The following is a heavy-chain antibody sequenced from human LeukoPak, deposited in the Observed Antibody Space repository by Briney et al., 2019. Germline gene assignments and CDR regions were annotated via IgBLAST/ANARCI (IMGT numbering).Heavy chain of an antibody. V-gene: IGHV4-34*01. CDR2: MNHSGST. CDR1: GGSFSGSY. J-gene: IGHJ5*02. D-gene: IGHD1-1*01. Sequence: PSDTLSLTYAVYGGSFSGSYWSWIRQPPGKGLEWMGEMNHSGSTNYNPSLKSRVTTSVDTPKNQFFRELTSVTAADTAIYYCARGRYNWNGFDPWGQGTLVTVSS. CDR3: ARGRYNWNGFDP.